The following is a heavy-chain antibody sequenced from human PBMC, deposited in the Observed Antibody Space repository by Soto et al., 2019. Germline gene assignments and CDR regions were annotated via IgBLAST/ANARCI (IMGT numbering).Heavy chain of an antibody. J-gene: IGHJ4*02. D-gene: IGHD1-20*01. CDR3: ARITGRHLDY. CDR2: IYATGTT. Sequence: SETLSLTCTVSGASISGFYWGWIRKSAGKGLEWIGRIYATGTTDYNPSLKSRVMMSVDTSKKQFSLKLRSVTAADTAVYYCARITGRHLDYWGQGILVTVSS. CDR1: GASISGFY. V-gene: IGHV4-4*07.